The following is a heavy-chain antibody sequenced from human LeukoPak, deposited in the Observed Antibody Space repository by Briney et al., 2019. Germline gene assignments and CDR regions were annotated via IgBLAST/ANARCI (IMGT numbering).Heavy chain of an antibody. Sequence: KASETLSLTCTVSGGSISSGSYYWSWIRQPAGKGLEWIGRIYTSGSTNYNPSLKSRATISVDTSKSQFSLKLSSVTAADTDMYYCARGGCSGGSCPYPYYFDYWGQGTLVTVSS. CDR2: IYTSGST. V-gene: IGHV4-61*02. CDR1: GGSISSGSYY. D-gene: IGHD2-15*01. J-gene: IGHJ4*02. CDR3: ARGGCSGGSCPYPYYFDY.